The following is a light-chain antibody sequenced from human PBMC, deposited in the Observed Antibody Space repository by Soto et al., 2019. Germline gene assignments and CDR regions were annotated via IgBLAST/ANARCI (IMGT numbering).Light chain of an antibody. CDR1: QDITNY. V-gene: IGKV1-27*01. CDR2: TSS. Sequence: DIQMTQSPSSLSASVGDIVTITCRASQDITNYLAWYQQRAGKVPKLLIYTSSTLQSGVPCRFSGSGSGTDFTLTISSLQPEAVATYYCQKHDNAPLTFGGGTKVDIK. CDR3: QKHDNAPLT. J-gene: IGKJ4*01.